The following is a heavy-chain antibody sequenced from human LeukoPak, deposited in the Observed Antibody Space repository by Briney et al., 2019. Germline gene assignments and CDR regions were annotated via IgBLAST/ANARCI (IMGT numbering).Heavy chain of an antibody. D-gene: IGHD3-22*01. CDR3: AREPNYSSGRPMDF. CDR2: ISYDGSKQ. Sequence: GGSLRLSCAASGFTFSSYAMSWVRQAPGKGLDWVALISYDGSKQYSADSVKGRFTLSRDESKNTVYLQMSSLRIEDTAVYYCAREPNYSSGRPMDFWGQGTLVTVSS. CDR1: GFTFSSYA. V-gene: IGHV3-30-3*01. J-gene: IGHJ4*02.